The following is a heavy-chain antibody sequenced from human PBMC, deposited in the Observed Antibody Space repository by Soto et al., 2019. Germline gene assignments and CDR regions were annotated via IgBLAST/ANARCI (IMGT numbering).Heavy chain of an antibody. CDR2: ISSSSSYI. Sequence: EVQLLESGGGLVQPGGSLRLSCAASGFTFSSYAMSWVRQAPGKGLEWVSAISSSSSYIYYADSVKGRFTISRDNAKNSLYLQMNSLRAEDTAVYYCARSDGRRHYYGMDVWGQGTTVTVSS. V-gene: IGHV3-21*01. J-gene: IGHJ6*02. CDR3: ARSDGRRHYYGMDV. CDR1: GFTFSSYA.